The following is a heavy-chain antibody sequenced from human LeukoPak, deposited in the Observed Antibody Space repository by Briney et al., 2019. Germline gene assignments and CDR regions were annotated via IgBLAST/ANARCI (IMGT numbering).Heavy chain of an antibody. CDR1: GYTFTSYD. V-gene: IGHV1-8*03. CDR3: ARAGPVLRYFDWSYYYYYYMDV. Sequence: GASVKVSCKASGYTFTSYDINWVRQATGQGLEWMGWMNPNSGNTGYAQKFQGRVTITRNTSISTAYMELSSLRSEDTAVYYCARAGPVLRYFDWSYYYYYYMDVWGKGTTVTVSS. CDR2: MNPNSGNT. J-gene: IGHJ6*03. D-gene: IGHD3-9*01.